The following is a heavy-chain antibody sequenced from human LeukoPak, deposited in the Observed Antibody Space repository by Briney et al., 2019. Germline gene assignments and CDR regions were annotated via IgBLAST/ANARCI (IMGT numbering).Heavy chain of an antibody. CDR2: IYTSGST. CDR1: GASITTYY. D-gene: IGHD3-22*01. CDR3: AREKVYYYDSSGYSEGFDY. V-gene: IGHV4-59*01. Sequence: SGTLSLTCTVSGASITTYYWSWIRQPPGKGLEWIGYIYTSGSTNYNPSLKSRVTISVDTSKNQFSLKLSSVTAADTAVYYCAREKVYYYDSSGYSEGFDYWGQGTLVTVSS. J-gene: IGHJ4*02.